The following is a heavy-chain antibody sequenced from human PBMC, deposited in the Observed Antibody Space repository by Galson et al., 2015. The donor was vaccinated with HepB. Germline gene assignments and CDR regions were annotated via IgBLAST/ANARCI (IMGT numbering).Heavy chain of an antibody. CDR2: ISAYNGNT. CDR3: ARGGLSQGDAFDI. J-gene: IGHJ3*02. Sequence: CKASGYTFTSYGISWVRQAPGQGLEWMGWISAYNGNTNYAQKLQGRVTITADKSTSTAYMELSSLRSEDTAVYYCARGGLSQGDAFDIWGQGTMVTVSS. V-gene: IGHV1-18*01. CDR1: GYTFTSYG. D-gene: IGHD2-8*01.